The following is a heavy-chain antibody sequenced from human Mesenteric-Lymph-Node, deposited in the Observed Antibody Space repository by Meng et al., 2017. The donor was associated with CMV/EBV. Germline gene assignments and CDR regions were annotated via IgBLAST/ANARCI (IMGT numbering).Heavy chain of an antibody. CDR2: IRHDGSNE. V-gene: IGHV3-30*02. CDR3: ARDLDVVVVPAALGY. CDR1: GFSFSSYG. Sequence: GGSLRLSCAASGFSFSSYGMYWVRQAPGKGLEWVTFIRHDGSNEKYVDSVKGRFTISRDNAKNTVYLQMNSLRAEDTAAYYCARDLDVVVVPAALGYWGQGTLVTVSS. D-gene: IGHD2-2*03. J-gene: IGHJ4*02.